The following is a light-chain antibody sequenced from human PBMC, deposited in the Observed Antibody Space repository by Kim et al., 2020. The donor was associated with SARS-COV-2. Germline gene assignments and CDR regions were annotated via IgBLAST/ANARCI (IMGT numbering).Light chain of an antibody. CDR1: QSVSNNF. Sequence: LSPLDRATLSCMASQSVSNNFLAWYQQKPGQAPRLLISAASTRASGIPDRFSGSGSGTDFTLTISRLEPEDFAVYYCQQYGSSLYTFGQGTKLEI. J-gene: IGKJ2*01. CDR2: AAS. CDR3: QQYGSSLYT. V-gene: IGKV3-20*01.